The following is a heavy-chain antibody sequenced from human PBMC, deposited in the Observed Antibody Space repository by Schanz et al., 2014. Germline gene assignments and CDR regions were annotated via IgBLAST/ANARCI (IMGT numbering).Heavy chain of an antibody. J-gene: IGHJ4*02. D-gene: IGHD6-13*01. CDR1: GYTFTNFF. Sequence: QVHLVQSGAEVHKPGASLKISCKASGYTFTNFFLHWVRQAPGQGLEWMGIINPIGGSTTYAQKFRGAVTLTTDTSTDTAYLELTSLRSEDTAVYYCARDGVDAAAEGNYWGQGTLVTVSS. CDR3: ARDGVDAAAEGNY. CDR2: INPIGGST. V-gene: IGHV1-46*03.